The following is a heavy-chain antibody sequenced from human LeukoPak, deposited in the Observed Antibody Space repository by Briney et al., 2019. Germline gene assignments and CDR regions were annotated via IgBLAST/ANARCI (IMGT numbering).Heavy chain of an antibody. Sequence: GASVKVSCKASGYTFTGYYMHWVRQAPGQGLGWMGWINPNSGGTNYAQKFQGRVTMTRDTSISTAYMELSRLRSDDTAVYYCARVPAEYYDILTGYYIDYWGQGTLVTVSS. D-gene: IGHD3-9*01. V-gene: IGHV1-2*02. CDR3: ARVPAEYYDILTGYYIDY. J-gene: IGHJ4*02. CDR2: INPNSGGT. CDR1: GYTFTGYY.